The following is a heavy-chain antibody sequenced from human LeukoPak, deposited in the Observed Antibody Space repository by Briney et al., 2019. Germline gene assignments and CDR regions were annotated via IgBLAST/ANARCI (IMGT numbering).Heavy chain of an antibody. CDR1: GFTFDDYA. J-gene: IGHJ6*04. V-gene: IGHV3-43D*04. CDR3: AKDTYYYGSGINYYGMDV. Sequence: GGSLRLSCAASGFTFDDYAMHWVRQAPGKGLKWVSLISWDGGSTYYADSVKGRFTISRDNSKNSLYLQMNSLRAEDTAFYYCAKDTYYYGSGINYYGMDVWGKGTTVTVSS. D-gene: IGHD3-10*01. CDR2: ISWDGGST.